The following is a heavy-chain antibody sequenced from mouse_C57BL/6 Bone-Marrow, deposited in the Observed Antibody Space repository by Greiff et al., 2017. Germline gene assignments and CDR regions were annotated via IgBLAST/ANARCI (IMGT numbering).Heavy chain of an antibody. Sequence: EVHLVESGPGLVKPSQSLSLTCSVTGYSITSGYFWNWIRQFPGNKLEWMDYINYDGSNNYNPSLKNRISITRDTSKNQFFLKLNSVTTEDTATYYCARDRGYYYGGFAYWGQGTLVTVSA. V-gene: IGHV3-6*01. J-gene: IGHJ3*01. CDR1: GYSITSGYF. D-gene: IGHD1-1*02. CDR2: INYDGSN. CDR3: ARDRGYYYGGFAY.